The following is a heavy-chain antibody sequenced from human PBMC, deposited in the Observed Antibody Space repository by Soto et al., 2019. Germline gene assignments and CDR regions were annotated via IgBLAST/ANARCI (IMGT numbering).Heavy chain of an antibody. CDR3: VSLRGGYDSRY. CDR2: IYHSGST. CDR1: GGSISSGGYS. Sequence: SETLSLTCAVSGGSISSGGYSWSWIRQPPGKGLEWIGYIYHSGSTYYNPSLKSRVTISVDRSKNQFSLKLSSVTAADTAVYYCVSLRGGYDSRYWGQGPLLTVSS. J-gene: IGHJ4*02. D-gene: IGHD5-12*01. V-gene: IGHV4-30-2*01.